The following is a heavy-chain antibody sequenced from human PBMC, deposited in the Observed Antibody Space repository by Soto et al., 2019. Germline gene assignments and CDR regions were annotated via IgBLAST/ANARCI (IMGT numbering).Heavy chain of an antibody. V-gene: IGHV3-21*01. CDR2: ISSSSYI. CDR3: ARDSRWELTQGFDAFDI. Sequence: GGSLRLSCAASGFTFSSYSMNWVRQAPGKGLEWVSSISSSSYIYYADSVKGRFTISRDNAKNSLYLQMNSLRAEDTAVYYCARDSRWELTQGFDAFDIWGQGTMVTVSS. D-gene: IGHD1-26*01. J-gene: IGHJ3*02. CDR1: GFTFSSYS.